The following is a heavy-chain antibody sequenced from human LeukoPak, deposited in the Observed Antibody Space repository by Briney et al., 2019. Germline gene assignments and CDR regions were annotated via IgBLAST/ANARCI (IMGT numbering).Heavy chain of an antibody. J-gene: IGHJ6*02. D-gene: IGHD3-22*01. CDR3: ARSIGSYYTMDV. Sequence: PGGSLRPSWVPCAFTLSDYYTSCVRQPPGGGREWVSYISGSGSDSYYTDSVKGRFTISRDNAKNSLYLQMNSLRAEDTAVYYGARSIGSYYTMDVWGQGTTVTVSS. CDR2: ISGSGSDS. CDR1: AFTLSDYY. V-gene: IGHV3-11*01.